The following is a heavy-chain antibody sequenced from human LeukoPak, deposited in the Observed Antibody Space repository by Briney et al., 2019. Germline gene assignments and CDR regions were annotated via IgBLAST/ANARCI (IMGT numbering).Heavy chain of an antibody. V-gene: IGHV4-59*01. J-gene: IGHJ4*02. CDR3: ARKTVVPGTENFDY. CDR2: IYYSGTT. D-gene: IGHD6-19*01. Sequence: SETLSLTCTVSGGSISPYYWHWIRQPPGKGLEWIGYIYYSGTTTYNPSLRSRVTISVDTSKNQFSLKLSSVTAADTAVYYCARKTVVPGTENFDYWGQGTLVTVSS. CDR1: GGSISPYY.